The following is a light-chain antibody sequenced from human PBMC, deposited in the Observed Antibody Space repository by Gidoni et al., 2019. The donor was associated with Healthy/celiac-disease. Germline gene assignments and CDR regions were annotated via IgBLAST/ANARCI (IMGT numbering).Light chain of an antibody. CDR2: AAS. CDR1: QGISNY. V-gene: IGKV1-27*01. J-gene: IGKJ1*01. CDR3: QKYNSDSRT. Sequence: DIHMTQSPSSLSASVGDRVTITCRASQGISNYLVWYQQKPGKVPKLLIYAASTLQSGVPSRFSGSGSGTDFTLTISSLQPEDVATYYCQKYNSDSRTFGQGTKVEIK.